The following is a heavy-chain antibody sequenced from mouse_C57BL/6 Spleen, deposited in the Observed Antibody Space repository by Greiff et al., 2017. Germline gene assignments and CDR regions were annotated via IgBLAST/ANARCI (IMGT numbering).Heavy chain of an antibody. J-gene: IGHJ4*01. CDR3: ARILYGNYEGYYAMDY. V-gene: IGHV1-9*01. CDR2: ILPGSGST. D-gene: IGHD2-1*01. CDR1: GYTFTGYW. Sequence: VQLQQSGAELMKPGASVKLSCKATGYTFTGYWIEWVKQRPGHGLEWIGEILPGSGSTNYNEKLKGKATFTADTSSNTAYMQLSSLTTEDSAIYYCARILYGNYEGYYAMDYWGRGTSVAVDS.